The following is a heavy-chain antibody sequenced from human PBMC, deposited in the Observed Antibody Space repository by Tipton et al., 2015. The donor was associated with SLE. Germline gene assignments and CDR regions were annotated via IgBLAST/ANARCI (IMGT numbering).Heavy chain of an antibody. CDR3: ARGVRITMSRGSLDY. J-gene: IGHJ4*02. CDR2: IHSGGST. CDR1: GGSINNFY. V-gene: IGHV4-59*12. Sequence: TLSLTCVVSGGSINNFYWTWIRQPPGKGLEWIGYIHSGGSTNYSPSLKSRVTISVDTSKNQFSLKLRSVTAADTAIYYCARGVRITMSRGSLDYWGQGTLVTVSS. D-gene: IGHD3-10*01.